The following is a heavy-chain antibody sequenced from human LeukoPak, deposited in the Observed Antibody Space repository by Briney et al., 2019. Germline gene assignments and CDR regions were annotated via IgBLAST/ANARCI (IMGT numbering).Heavy chain of an antibody. D-gene: IGHD1-14*01. CDR1: GVTGSSKY. Sequence: GGSLRLSCAASGVTGSSKYMTWVRQAPGKGLEWVSVIYADGSTDYSESVKGRFTISRDNSKNTLYLQMNSLRAEDTAVYYCATGNQPDYYNYYGMDVWGQGTTVTVSS. V-gene: IGHV3-66*01. CDR2: IYADGST. CDR3: ATGNQPDYYNYYGMDV. J-gene: IGHJ6*02.